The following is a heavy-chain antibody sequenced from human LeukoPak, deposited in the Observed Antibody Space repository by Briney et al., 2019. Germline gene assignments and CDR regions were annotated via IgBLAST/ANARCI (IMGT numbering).Heavy chain of an antibody. CDR1: GYTFTSYF. V-gene: IGHV1-46*01. CDR2: INPSDGST. J-gene: IGHJ4*02. D-gene: IGHD3-10*01. CDR3: ASTKAPYYYGSGSYYKAYYFDY. Sequence: ASVKVSCKASGYTFTSYFMHWVRQAPGQGLEGMRIINPSDGSTSYAQKFQGRVTMTRDKSTSTVYMELSSLRSEDTGVYYCASTKAPYYYGSGSYYKAYYFDYWGQGTLVTVSS.